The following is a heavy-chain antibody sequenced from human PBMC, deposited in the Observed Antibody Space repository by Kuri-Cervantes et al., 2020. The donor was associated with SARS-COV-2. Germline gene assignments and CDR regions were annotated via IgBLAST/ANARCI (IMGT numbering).Heavy chain of an antibody. CDR2: SSSNGDST. V-gene: IGHV3-64D*06. CDR3: VKGGSVSHLAGDWFDA. CDR1: GRTFSSYA. Sequence: GESLKSLGSASGRTFSSYAMHWVRLAPGKGLEYVSGSSSNGDSTYYADSVKGRLTISRDNSKSTQYLQMSSMRAEDTAVYYCVKGGSVSHLAGDWFDAWGQGTLVTVSS. D-gene: IGHD3-10*01. J-gene: IGHJ5*02.